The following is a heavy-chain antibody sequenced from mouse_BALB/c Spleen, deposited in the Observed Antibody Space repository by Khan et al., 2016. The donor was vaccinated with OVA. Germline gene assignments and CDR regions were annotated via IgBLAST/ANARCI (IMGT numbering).Heavy chain of an antibody. Sequence: VQLQQSGPGLVKPSQTLSLTCTVTGYSITSDYAWNWIRQFPGNKLECMGYISYSGRPKYNPALKSRISITRDTSKNQFFLQLNSVTTEDTAAYYCARDGSRYNYAMDYWGQGTSVTVSS. D-gene: IGHD1-1*01. CDR2: ISYSGRP. CDR1: GYSITSDYA. V-gene: IGHV3-2*02. CDR3: ARDGSRYNYAMDY. J-gene: IGHJ4*01.